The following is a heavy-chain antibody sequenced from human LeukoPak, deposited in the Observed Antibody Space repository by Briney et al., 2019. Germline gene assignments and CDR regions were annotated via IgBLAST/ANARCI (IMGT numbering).Heavy chain of an antibody. CDR3: AKGIVAYCGGDCYSDAFDI. D-gene: IGHD2-21*02. CDR2: ISYDGSNK. J-gene: IGHJ3*02. Sequence: GGSLRLSCAASGFTFSSYAMHWVRQAPGKGLEWVAVISYDGSNKYYADSVKGRFTISRDNSKNTLYLQMNSLRAEDTAVYYCAKGIVAYCGGDCYSDAFDIWGQGTMVTVSS. V-gene: IGHV3-30-3*01. CDR1: GFTFSSYA.